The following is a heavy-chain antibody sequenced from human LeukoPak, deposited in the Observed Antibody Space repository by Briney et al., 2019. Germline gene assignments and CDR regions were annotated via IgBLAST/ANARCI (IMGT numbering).Heavy chain of an antibody. J-gene: IGHJ3*02. CDR3: ARHPSYYDILTGYYNGAFDI. D-gene: IGHD3-9*01. Sequence: KPSETLSLTCTVSGGSISSSSYYWGWIRQPPRKGLEWIGSIYYSGSTYYNPSLKSRVTISVDTSKNQFSLRLSSVTAADTAVYYCARHPSYYDILTGYYNGAFDIWGQGTMVTVSS. CDR1: GGSISSSSYY. CDR2: IYYSGST. V-gene: IGHV4-39*01.